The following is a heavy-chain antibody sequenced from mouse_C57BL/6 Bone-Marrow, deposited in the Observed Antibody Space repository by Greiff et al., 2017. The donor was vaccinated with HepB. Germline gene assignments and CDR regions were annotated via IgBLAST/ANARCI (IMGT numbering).Heavy chain of an antibody. CDR1: GFTFSNYW. CDR2: IRLKSDNYAT. D-gene: IGHD2-13*01. J-gene: IGHJ3*01. Sequence: EVKLMESGGGLVQPGGSMKLSCVASGFTFSNYWMNWVRQSPEKGLEWVAQIRLKSDNYATHYAESVKGRFTSSRDDSKSSVYLQMNNLRAEDTGIYYCTPYGEGFAYWGQGTLVTVSA. CDR3: TPYGEGFAY. V-gene: IGHV6-3*01.